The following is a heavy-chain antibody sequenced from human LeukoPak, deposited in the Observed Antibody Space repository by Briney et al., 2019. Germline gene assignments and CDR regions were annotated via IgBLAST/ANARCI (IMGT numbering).Heavy chain of an antibody. J-gene: IGHJ4*02. D-gene: IGHD2-15*01. CDR2: INHSGST. CDR1: GGSFSSYY. V-gene: IGHV4-34*01. CDR3: ARGGGSTSWPRITKVVVAATDFDY. Sequence: PSETLTLTCAVYGGSFSSYYWSWIRQPPGKGLEWIGEINHSGSTNYNPSSKSRVTISVDTYKNQFSLKLSSVAAADTAVYYCARGGGSTSWPRITKVVVAATDFDYWGQGTLVTVSS.